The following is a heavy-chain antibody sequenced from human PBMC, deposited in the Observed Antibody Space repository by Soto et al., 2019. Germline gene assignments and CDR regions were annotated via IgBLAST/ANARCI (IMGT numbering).Heavy chain of an antibody. J-gene: IGHJ4*02. CDR2: ISGSGGST. CDR3: AKVVNGDYVSDAFDY. V-gene: IGHV3-23*01. CDR1: GFTFSSYA. D-gene: IGHD4-17*01. Sequence: EVQLLESGGGLVQPGGSLRLSCAASGFTFSSYAMSWVRQAPGKGLEWVSAISGSGGSTYYAHSVKGRFTISRDNSKHTLYLQMNSLGAEDTAVYYCAKVVNGDYVSDAFDYWGQGTLVTVSS.